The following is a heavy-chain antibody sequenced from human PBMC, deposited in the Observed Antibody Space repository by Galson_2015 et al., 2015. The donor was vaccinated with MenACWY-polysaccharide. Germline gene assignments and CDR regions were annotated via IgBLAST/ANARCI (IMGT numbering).Heavy chain of an antibody. V-gene: IGHV3-49*03. Sequence: SLRLSCAASGFTFHDHGVSWFRQAPGKGLEWVGFLRSETYGGPPQYAASVTGRFLISRDDSKTIAYLQMNSLTTEDTAVYYCSRAPVYDCVRDYWGQGTTVIVSS. CDR3: SRAPVYDCVRDY. D-gene: IGHD3-3*01. CDR2: LRSETYGGPP. J-gene: IGHJ4*02. CDR1: GFTFHDHG.